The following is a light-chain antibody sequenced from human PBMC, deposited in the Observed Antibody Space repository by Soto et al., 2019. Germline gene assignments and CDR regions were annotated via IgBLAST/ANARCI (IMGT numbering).Light chain of an antibody. Sequence: QSPLTQPASVSGSPGQSITISCTGTSSDVGGYDYVSWYQQHPGKTPKLMIYDVSNRPSGVSNRFSGSKSDNTASLTISGLHSEDEADYYCASYTSSTPVIFGGGTKLTVL. CDR2: DVS. V-gene: IGLV2-14*03. CDR3: ASYTSSTPVI. J-gene: IGLJ2*01. CDR1: SSDVGGYDY.